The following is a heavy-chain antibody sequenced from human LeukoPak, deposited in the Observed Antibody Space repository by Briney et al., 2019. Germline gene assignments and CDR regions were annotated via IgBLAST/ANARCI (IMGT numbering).Heavy chain of an antibody. CDR1: GFTFSNCW. D-gene: IGHD3-10*01. J-gene: IGHJ4*02. CDR2: INSDGSNT. CDR3: ARGKYYYHAPDY. Sequence: GGSLRLSCAASGFTFSNCWMRWVRQAPGKGLVWVSRINSDGSNTNYADSVKGRFTISRDNTKNTLYLQMNSLRAEDTAVYYCARGKYYYHAPDYWGQGTLVTVSS. V-gene: IGHV3-74*01.